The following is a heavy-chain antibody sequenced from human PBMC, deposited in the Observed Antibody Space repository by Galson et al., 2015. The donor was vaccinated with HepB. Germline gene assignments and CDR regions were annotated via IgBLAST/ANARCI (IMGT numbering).Heavy chain of an antibody. V-gene: IGHV1-24*01. CDR1: GYTLTELS. CDR2: FDPEDGET. J-gene: IGHJ4*02. Sequence: SVKVSCKVSGYTLTELSMHWVRQAPGKGLEWMGGFDPEDGETIYAQKFQGRVTMTEDTSTDTAYMELSSLRSEDTAVYYCATVRFYGSGSYYSPYYFDYWGQGTLVTVSS. CDR3: ATVRFYGSGSYYSPYYFDY. D-gene: IGHD3-10*01.